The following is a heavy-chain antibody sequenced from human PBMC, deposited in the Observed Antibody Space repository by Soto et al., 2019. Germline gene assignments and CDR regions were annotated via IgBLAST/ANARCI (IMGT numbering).Heavy chain of an antibody. CDR2: INHSGST. D-gene: IGHD2-2*01. J-gene: IGHJ6*02. CDR1: GGSFSGYY. V-gene: IGHV4-34*01. Sequence: XATLSLPFAVYGGSFSGYYWSWVRQPPGKGLEWIAEINHSGSTNYNPSLKSRVTISVDTSKNYFSLKLSFVTAADTAVYYCARALPVSRYCISIDCPRSGMDVWGQGTTVTVSS. CDR3: ARALPVSRYCISIDCPRSGMDV.